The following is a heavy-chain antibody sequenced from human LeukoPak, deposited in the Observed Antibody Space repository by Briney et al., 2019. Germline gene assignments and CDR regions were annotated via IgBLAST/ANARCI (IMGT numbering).Heavy chain of an antibody. V-gene: IGHV4-59*01. J-gene: IGHJ6*02. CDR1: GGSISSYY. Sequence: PSETLSLTCTVSGGSISSYYWSWIRQPPGKGLEWIGYIYYSGSTNYNPSLKSRVTISVDTSKNRFSLKLSSVTAADTAVYYCARGRRYYGSGHLYGMDVWGQGTTVTVSS. CDR3: ARGRRYYGSGHLYGMDV. CDR2: IYYSGST. D-gene: IGHD3-10*01.